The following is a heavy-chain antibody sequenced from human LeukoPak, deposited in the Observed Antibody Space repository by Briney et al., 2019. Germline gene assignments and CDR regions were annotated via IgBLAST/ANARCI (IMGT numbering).Heavy chain of an antibody. CDR1: TDSFNSHY. Sequence: SETLSFTCAVSTDSFNSHYWSWVRPPPGKGLKWIGYISYIGSTKYNPSLKSRVTISIDTYKNQFSLRLRSVTAADTAVYYCARDLITVTKGVDIWGQGTMVSVSS. D-gene: IGHD4-17*01. CDR3: ARDLITVTKGVDI. V-gene: IGHV4-59*11. J-gene: IGHJ3*02. CDR2: ISYIGST.